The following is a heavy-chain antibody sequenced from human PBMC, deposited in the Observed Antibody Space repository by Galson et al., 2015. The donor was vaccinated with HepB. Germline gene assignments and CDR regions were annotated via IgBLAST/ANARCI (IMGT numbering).Heavy chain of an antibody. V-gene: IGHV3-48*03. J-gene: IGHJ3*02. CDR2: ISNSGNTI. D-gene: IGHD1-14*01. CDR3: ARDRESVTGPTLDN. Sequence: SLRLSCAASGFTFRNDEMTWVRQSPGKGLEWVSFISNSGNTIYYADSVRGRFTISRDNARNSLYLQMNSLRAEDTAVYYCARDRESVTGPTLDNWGQETMVT. CDR1: GFTFRNDE.